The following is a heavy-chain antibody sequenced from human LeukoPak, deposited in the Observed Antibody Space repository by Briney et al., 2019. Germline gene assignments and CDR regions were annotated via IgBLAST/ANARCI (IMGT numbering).Heavy chain of an antibody. CDR3: ARERPGSRVLDY. V-gene: IGHV3-66*01. Sequence: GGSLRLSCAASGFIVSNNHINWIRQAPGKGLEWVSIIYSGDTTYYSDSVKGRFIPSSDNSKNMLYLQMNSLRVEDTAVYHCARERPGSRVLDYWGQGTVVTVSS. J-gene: IGHJ4*02. CDR2: IYSGDTT. D-gene: IGHD3-10*01. CDR1: GFIVSNNH.